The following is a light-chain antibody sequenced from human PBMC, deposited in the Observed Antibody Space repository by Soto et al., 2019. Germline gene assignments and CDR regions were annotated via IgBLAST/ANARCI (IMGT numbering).Light chain of an antibody. J-gene: IGLJ1*01. CDR1: SSDVGNYNY. V-gene: IGLV2-14*01. Sequence: QSVPTQPASVSGSPGQSITISCTGTSSDVGNYNYVSWYQQHPGKAPKLLIYEVSNRPSGVSNRVSGSKSGNTASLTISGLQAEDEADYYCTSYTSSSTYVFGTGTKLTVL. CDR2: EVS. CDR3: TSYTSSSTYV.